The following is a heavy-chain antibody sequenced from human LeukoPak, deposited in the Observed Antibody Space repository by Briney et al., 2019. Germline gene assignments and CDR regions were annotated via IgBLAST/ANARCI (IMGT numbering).Heavy chain of an antibody. J-gene: IGHJ3*02. CDR3: ARGRFSSGSPPHGAFDI. V-gene: IGHV3-21*01. D-gene: IGHD1-26*01. Sequence: GGSLRLSCAASGFTFSSYSMNRVRQAPGKGLEWVSSISSSSSYIYYADSVKGRFTISRDNAKNSLYLQMNSLRAEDTAVYYCARGRFSSGSPPHGAFDIWGQGTMVTVSS. CDR2: ISSSSSYI. CDR1: GFTFSSYS.